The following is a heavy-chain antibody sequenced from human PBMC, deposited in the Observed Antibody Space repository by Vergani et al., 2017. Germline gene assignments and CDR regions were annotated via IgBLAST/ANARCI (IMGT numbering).Heavy chain of an antibody. J-gene: IGHJ4*02. Sequence: QGQLAQSGAEVKKPGSSVKVSCKASGGTFSSNSISWVRQAPGQGLEWMGRIIPIFGTTSTAQTFQGRVTILADESTSTAYMELSSLRPEDTAVYYCARSIGYYSYYCDFWGQGTLVTVAS. CDR1: GGTFSSNS. D-gene: IGHD3-22*01. V-gene: IGHV1-69*15. CDR2: IIPIFGTT. CDR3: ARSIGYYSYYCDF.